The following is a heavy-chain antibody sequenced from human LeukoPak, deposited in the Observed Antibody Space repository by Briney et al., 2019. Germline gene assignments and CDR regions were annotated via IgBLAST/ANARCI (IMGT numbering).Heavy chain of an antibody. CDR3: ARGMIYYYYMDV. CDR2: VNPKSGNT. Sequence: ASVKVSCKASGYTFTSHDINWVRQATGQGLEWMGWVNPKSGNTVYAQKFQGRVIFTRNTSISTACMELSSLRSEDTAVYYCARGMIYYYYMDVWGKGTTVTVSS. CDR1: GYTFTSHD. V-gene: IGHV1-8*03. D-gene: IGHD3-16*01. J-gene: IGHJ6*03.